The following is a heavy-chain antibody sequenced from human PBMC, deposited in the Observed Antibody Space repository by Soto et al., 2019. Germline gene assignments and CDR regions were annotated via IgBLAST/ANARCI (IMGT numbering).Heavy chain of an antibody. D-gene: IGHD3-3*01. CDR2: IIPIFGTA. Sequence: SVQDSCKASGGTFISYAFSWVRQAPGQGLEWMGGIIPIFGTANYAQKFQGRVTITADKTTSTAYMELSSLRSEDTAVYYCAREIFGVDPNWFDPWGQGTLVTVSS. CDR1: GGTFISYA. V-gene: IGHV1-69*06. CDR3: AREIFGVDPNWFDP. J-gene: IGHJ5*02.